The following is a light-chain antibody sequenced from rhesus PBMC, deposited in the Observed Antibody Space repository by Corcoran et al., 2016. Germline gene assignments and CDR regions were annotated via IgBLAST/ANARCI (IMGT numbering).Light chain of an antibody. CDR3: QKYNTSPRT. CDR2: GSS. V-gene: IGKV3-53*01. Sequence: QVILTQSPATLSLSPGERATLSCRASQSVGSSLAWYQQKPGQAPRPLISGSSSRATDIPDRFSGSGSGPEFTLTISSLEPEDFAVYYCQKYNTSPRTFGQGTKVEIK. CDR1: QSVGSS. J-gene: IGKJ1*01.